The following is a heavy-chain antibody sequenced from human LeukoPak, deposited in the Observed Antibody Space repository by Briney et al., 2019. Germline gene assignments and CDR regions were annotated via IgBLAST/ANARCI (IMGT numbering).Heavy chain of an antibody. V-gene: IGHV3-15*01. D-gene: IGHD3-9*01. CDR3: ARSPDILTGENFDY. J-gene: IGHJ4*02. CDR2: IKSKPDGGTT. CDR1: GFTFSNVW. Sequence: TGGSLRLSCAASGFTFSNVWMNWVRQAPGKGLEWVGRIKSKPDGGTTDYGAPVKGRFTISRGDSKNTLYLQMSSLKTDDTAVYYCARSPDILTGENFDYWGQGTLVTVSS.